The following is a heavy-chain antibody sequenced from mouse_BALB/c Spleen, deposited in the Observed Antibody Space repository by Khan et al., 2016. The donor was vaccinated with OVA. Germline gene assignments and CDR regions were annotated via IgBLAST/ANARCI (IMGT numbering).Heavy chain of an antibody. Sequence: EVKLLESGPGLVKPSQSLSLTCTVTGYSITSGYGWNWIRQFPGNKLEWMGYISYSGSTNYNPSLKSRISITRDTSKNQFFLQLNSVTTKDTATYYCARTARRKYWSQGTTLTVSS. J-gene: IGHJ2*01. CDR1: GYSITSGYG. CDR2: ISYSGST. V-gene: IGHV3-2*02. D-gene: IGHD1-2*01. CDR3: ARTARRKY.